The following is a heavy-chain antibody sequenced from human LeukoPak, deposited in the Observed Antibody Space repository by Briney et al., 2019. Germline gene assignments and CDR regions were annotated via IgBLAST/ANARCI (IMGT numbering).Heavy chain of an antibody. J-gene: IGHJ6*03. CDR3: ANEGSQDTFYYMDV. CDR2: IYYTGSA. V-gene: IGHV4-39*01. Sequence: PSETLSLTCTVSDVSITTSSYYWAWIRQPPGKGLEWIGSIYYTGSAYYNPSLKSRVTMSVDTSKNMFTLRLTSVTATDTAVYYCANEGSQDTFYYMDVWGKGTTVTVSS. CDR1: DVSITTSSYY.